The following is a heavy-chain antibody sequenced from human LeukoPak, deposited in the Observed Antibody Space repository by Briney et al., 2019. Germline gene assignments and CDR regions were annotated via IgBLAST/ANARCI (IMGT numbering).Heavy chain of an antibody. J-gene: IGHJ4*02. CDR2: ISGSGGTT. Sequence: PGGSLRLSCAASGFTFSSYALSWVRQAPGKGLEWVSVISGSGGTTHYAESVKGRFTISRDNSKSTLYMQMHSLRAEDTAVYYCARDYNVSSGSYGVDFWGQGTLVTVSS. CDR1: GFTFSSYA. CDR3: ARDYNVSSGSYGVDF. V-gene: IGHV3-23*01. D-gene: IGHD3-22*01.